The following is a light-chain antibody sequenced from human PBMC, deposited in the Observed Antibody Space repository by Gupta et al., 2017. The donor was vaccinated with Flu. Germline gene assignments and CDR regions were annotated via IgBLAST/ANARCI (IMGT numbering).Light chain of an antibody. J-gene: IGKJ1*01. V-gene: IGKV3-20*01. CDR2: GAS. CDR1: QSVSSNY. CDR3: QQYGSSPWT. Sequence: ELALTLSPGTPPLSPGERATLSCRASQSVSSNYLTWYQQKPGQAPKLLIYGASSRATGIPDRFSGSGSGTDFTLTISRLEPEDFAVYHCQQYGSSPWTFGQGTKVETK.